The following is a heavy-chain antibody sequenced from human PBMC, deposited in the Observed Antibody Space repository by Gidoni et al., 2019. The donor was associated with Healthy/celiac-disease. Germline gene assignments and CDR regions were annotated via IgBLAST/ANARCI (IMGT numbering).Heavy chain of an antibody. V-gene: IGHV4-39*01. CDR3: ARQGPYSGSYLGY. Sequence: QLQLQESGPGLVKPSETLSLTCTVSGGSLSSSSYYWGWIRQPPGKGLEWIGSIYSSGSTYYNPSLKSRVTISVDTSKNQFSLKLSSVTAADTAVYYCARQGPYSGSYLGYWGQGTLVTVSS. D-gene: IGHD1-26*01. CDR1: GGSLSSSSYY. J-gene: IGHJ4*02. CDR2: IYSSGST.